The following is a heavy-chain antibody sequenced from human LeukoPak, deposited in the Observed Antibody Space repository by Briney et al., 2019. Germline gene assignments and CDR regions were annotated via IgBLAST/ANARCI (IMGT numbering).Heavy chain of an antibody. D-gene: IGHD6-13*01. CDR2: IDPSDLYT. J-gene: IGHJ3*02. CDR1: GYSFSTYR. CDR3: ASSIAAAGIGQNTFDI. V-gene: IGHV5-10-1*04. Sequence: GESLRISCKGSGYSFSTYRISWVRQMPGKGLEWMGKIDPSDLYTDYSPSFQGQVTISADTSINTAFLEWSSLKTSDTAIYYCASSIAAAGIGQNTFDIWGQGTVVAVSS.